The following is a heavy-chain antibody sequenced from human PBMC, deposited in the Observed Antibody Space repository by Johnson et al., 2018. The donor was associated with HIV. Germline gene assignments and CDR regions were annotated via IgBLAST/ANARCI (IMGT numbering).Heavy chain of an antibody. V-gene: IGHV3-7*05. Sequence: VQLVESGGGLVQPGGSLRLSCVVSGFTFSSYWMSWVRQAPGKGLEWVANIKQDGSEKYYVDSVKGRFTISRDNAKNSLYLQMNSLRAEDTAVYYCARIIVRMVYEDHDALDIWGQGTVVTVSS. CDR2: IKQDGSEK. CDR1: GFTFSSYW. CDR3: ARIIVRMVYEDHDALDI. D-gene: IGHD2-8*01. J-gene: IGHJ3*02.